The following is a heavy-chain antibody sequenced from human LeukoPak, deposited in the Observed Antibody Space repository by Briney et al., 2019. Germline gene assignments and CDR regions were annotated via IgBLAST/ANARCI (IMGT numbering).Heavy chain of an antibody. J-gene: IGHJ5*02. D-gene: IGHD3-22*01. V-gene: IGHV3-21*01. Sequence: GGSLRLSCAASGFTFSSYSMNWVRQAPGKGLEWVSSISSSSSYIYYADSVKGRFTISRDNAKNSLYLQMNSLRAEDTAVYYCARNGVIVVVASYWFDLWGQGTLVTVSS. CDR3: ARNGVIVVVASYWFDL. CDR2: ISSSSSYI. CDR1: GFTFSSYS.